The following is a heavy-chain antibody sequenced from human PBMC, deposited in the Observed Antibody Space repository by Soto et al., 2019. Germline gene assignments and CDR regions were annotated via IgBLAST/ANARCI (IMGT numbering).Heavy chain of an antibody. V-gene: IGHV3-15*01. J-gene: IGHJ4*02. CDR3: TTDDPINKN. Sequence: EVQLVESVGGLVKPGGSLRLSCAASGLIFSNAWMSWVRQAPGKGLEWVCRIKSKTDGGTTDYAAPVKGRFTISRADSKNTLNLQMNSLKTEDTAVYYCTTDDPINKNWGQGTLVTVSS. CDR2: IKSKTDGGTT. CDR1: GLIFSNAW.